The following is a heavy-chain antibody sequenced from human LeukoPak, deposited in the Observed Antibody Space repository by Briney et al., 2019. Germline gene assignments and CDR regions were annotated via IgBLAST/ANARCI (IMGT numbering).Heavy chain of an antibody. J-gene: IGHJ4*02. V-gene: IGHV3-74*01. D-gene: IGHD3-16*01. CDR3: ARALGGPLDY. CDR2: INSDGSRT. Sequence: PGGSLRLSCAASGFTFSSDWMHWVRQAPGKGRVWVSRINSDGSRTNYADSVKGRFTISRDNAKDTLYLQINSLRAEDTAVYYCARALGGPLDYWGQGTLVTVSS. CDR1: GFTFSSDW.